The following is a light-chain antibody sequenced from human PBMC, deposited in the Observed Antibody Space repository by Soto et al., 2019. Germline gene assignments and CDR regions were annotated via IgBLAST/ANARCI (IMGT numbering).Light chain of an antibody. Sequence: QTVVTQEPSFSVSPGGTVTLTCGWSSGSVSTNYYPSWYQQTPGQAPRTLIYNTNTRSSGVPDRFSGSILRNKAALTITGARADDESDYYCVLYLGSGIWVFGGGTKVTVL. V-gene: IGLV8-61*01. CDR1: SGSVSTNYY. CDR3: VLYLGSGIWV. CDR2: NTN. J-gene: IGLJ3*02.